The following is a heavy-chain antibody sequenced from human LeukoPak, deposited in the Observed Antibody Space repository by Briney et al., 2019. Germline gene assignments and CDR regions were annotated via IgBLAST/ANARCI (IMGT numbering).Heavy chain of an antibody. D-gene: IGHD5-18*01. CDR3: ARDGTAMVNNFDY. J-gene: IGHJ4*02. CDR1: GFIFSDYY. V-gene: IGHV3-11*06. Sequence: PGGSLRLSCAASGFIFSDYYMSWIRQAPGKGLGWGSSISSSSSYIYYANSVKGRFTISRDNAKNSLYLQMNSLRAEGTAVYYCARDGTAMVNNFDYWGQGTLVTVSS. CDR2: ISSSSSYI.